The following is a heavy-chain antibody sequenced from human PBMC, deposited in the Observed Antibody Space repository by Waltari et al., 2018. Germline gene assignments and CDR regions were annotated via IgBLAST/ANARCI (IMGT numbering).Heavy chain of an antibody. Sequence: DVQLVESGGGLVQPGGSLRLSCAASGFTFSTYWMHWVRHGPGPGLMWVSRIDREGSSTSYGDSVRCQFTISRDNAKSTLYLQMNSVRDEDTAVYYCGRARVQGVKYFDYWGRGTLVTVSS. V-gene: IGHV3-74*01. J-gene: IGHJ4*02. CDR3: GRARVQGVKYFDY. CDR1: GFTFSTYW. D-gene: IGHD3-10*01. CDR2: IDREGSST.